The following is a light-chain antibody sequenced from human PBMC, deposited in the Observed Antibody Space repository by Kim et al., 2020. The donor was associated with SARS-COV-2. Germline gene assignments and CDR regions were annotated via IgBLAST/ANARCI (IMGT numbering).Light chain of an antibody. CDR1: ISNVASYDL. CDR2: EVS. CDR3: CSYAGRSTFWV. V-gene: IGLV2-23*02. Sequence: QSALTQPASVSGSPGQSITISYTGTISNVASYDLVSWYQHHPGRAPKLIVYEVSKRPSGVSTRFSGSKSGDTASLTISGLQNEDEADYYCCSYAGRSTFWVFGGGTKLTVL. J-gene: IGLJ3*02.